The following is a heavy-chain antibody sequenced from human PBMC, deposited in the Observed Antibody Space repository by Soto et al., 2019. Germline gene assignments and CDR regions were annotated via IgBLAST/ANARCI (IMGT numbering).Heavy chain of an antibody. J-gene: IGHJ2*01. V-gene: IGHV3-30*18. D-gene: IGHD2-21*02. CDR1: GFTFSACA. Sequence: QVQLVESGGGVVQPGRSQRLSCAASGFTFSACAMHWVRQSPGKGLEWVAVISSDGSNYYYEDSVKGRFTISRDNSKNTXXLQMDSLRAEDTAVYYCAKEVGPAMTAITNWHFDLWGRGTLVTVSS. CDR3: AKEVGPAMTAITNWHFDL. CDR2: ISSDGSNY.